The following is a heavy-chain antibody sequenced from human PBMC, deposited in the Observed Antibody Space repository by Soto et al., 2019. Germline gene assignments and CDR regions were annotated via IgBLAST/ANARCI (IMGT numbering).Heavy chain of an antibody. CDR3: ARAIGPTLFDY. CDR2: IGTTGDT. CDR1: GFTFSSYD. Sequence: EVQLVESGGGLVQPGRSLRLSCSASGFTFSSYDMHWVRQGTGKGLEWVSAIGTTGDTYYAGSVKGRFTISRENAKNSLYLQMNSLRAGDTAIFCARAIGPTLFDYWGQGTLVTVSS. J-gene: IGHJ4*02. V-gene: IGHV3-13*04. D-gene: IGHD3-22*01.